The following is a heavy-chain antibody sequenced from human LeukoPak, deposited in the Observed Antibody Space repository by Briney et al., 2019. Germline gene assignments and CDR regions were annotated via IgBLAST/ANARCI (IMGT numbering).Heavy chain of an antibody. CDR3: AKWHERLLAFDS. V-gene: IGHV4-59*01. D-gene: IGHD1-1*01. J-gene: IGHJ4*02. CDR1: GDSITSFY. CDR2: IHHTGKN. Sequence: SETLSLTCTVSGDSITSFYWNWVRQSPEKGLEWVGYIHHTGKNYYNPSLKSRITMSVDTSRSQFFLKLSSVTAADTAVYHCAKWHERLLAFDSWGQGVLVTVSS.